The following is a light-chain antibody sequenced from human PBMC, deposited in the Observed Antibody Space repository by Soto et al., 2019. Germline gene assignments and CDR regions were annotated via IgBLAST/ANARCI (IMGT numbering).Light chain of an antibody. Sequence: EIVLTQSPATLSLSPGERATLSCRASQSVGSYLAWYRQKPGQAPRLLIYDASNRATGIPARFSGSGSGTDFTLTISSLEPEDFAVYYCQQRSNWSWTFGQGTKVDIK. CDR1: QSVGSY. J-gene: IGKJ1*01. CDR3: QQRSNWSWT. CDR2: DAS. V-gene: IGKV3-11*01.